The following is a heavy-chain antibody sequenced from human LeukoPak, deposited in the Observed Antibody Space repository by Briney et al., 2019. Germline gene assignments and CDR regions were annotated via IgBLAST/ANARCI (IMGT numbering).Heavy chain of an antibody. V-gene: IGHV4-59*01. J-gene: IGHJ6*02. CDR2: IYYSGST. Sequence: SETLSLTCTVSGGSISSYYWSWIRQPPGKGLEWIGYIYYSGSTNYNPSLKSRVTISVDTSKNQFSLKLSSVTAADTAVYYCARDAYYDILTGYYGMDVWGQGTTVTVSS. CDR1: GGSISSYY. D-gene: IGHD3-9*01. CDR3: ARDAYYDILTGYYGMDV.